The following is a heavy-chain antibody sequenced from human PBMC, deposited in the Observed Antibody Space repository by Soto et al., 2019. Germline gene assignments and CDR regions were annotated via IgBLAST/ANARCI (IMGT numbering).Heavy chain of an antibody. CDR1: GGSFSGYY. CDR2: INHSGST. D-gene: IGHD3-3*01. CDR3: ARGDYDFWSGFKRCDWFDP. Sequence: PSETLSLTCAFYGGSFSGYYWSWIRQPPGKGLEWIGEINHSGSTNYNPSLKSRVTISVDTSKNQFSLKLSSVTAADTAVYYCARGDYDFWSGFKRCDWFDPWGQGTLVTVSS. V-gene: IGHV4-34*01. J-gene: IGHJ5*02.